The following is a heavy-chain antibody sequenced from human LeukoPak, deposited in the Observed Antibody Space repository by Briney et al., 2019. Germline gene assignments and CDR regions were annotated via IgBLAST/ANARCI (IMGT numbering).Heavy chain of an antibody. CDR3: ARGRDCSSTSCQKFNFDY. CDR2: TNHSGST. D-gene: IGHD2-2*01. V-gene: IGHV4-34*01. Sequence: SETLSLTCAVYGGSFSGYYWSWIRQPPGKGLEWIGETNHSGSTNYNPSLKSRVTISVDTSKNQFSLKLSSVTAADTAVYYCARGRDCSSTSCQKFNFDYWGQGTLVTVSS. J-gene: IGHJ4*02. CDR1: GGSFSGYY.